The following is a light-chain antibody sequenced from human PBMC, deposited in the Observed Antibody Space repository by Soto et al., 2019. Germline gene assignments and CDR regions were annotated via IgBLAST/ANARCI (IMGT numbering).Light chain of an antibody. Sequence: QSVLTQPPSVSGTPGQSITISCSGSSSNIGTYTLNWYQHLPGTAPKLLFSTYDQRPSGVADRFSGSKSGTSASQSEDEADYYCAAWDDRVNGVVFGGGTKLTVL. V-gene: IGLV1-44*01. CDR3: AAWDDRVNGVV. CDR1: SSNIGTYT. J-gene: IGLJ2*01. CDR2: TYD.